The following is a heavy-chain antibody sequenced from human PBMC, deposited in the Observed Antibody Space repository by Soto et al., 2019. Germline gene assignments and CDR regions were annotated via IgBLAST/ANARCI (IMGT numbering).Heavy chain of an antibody. CDR1: GFTFDDYA. Sequence: EVPLVESGGGLVQPGRSLRLSCAASGFTFDDYAMHWVRQAPGKGLEWVSGISRNSGSIGYADSVKGRFTISRDNAKNALYLQMSSLRAEDTALYYCAKGGQLLVEGGGYWGQGTLVTVSS. J-gene: IGHJ4*02. D-gene: IGHD2-2*01. V-gene: IGHV3-9*01. CDR3: AKGGQLLVEGGGY. CDR2: ISRNSGSI.